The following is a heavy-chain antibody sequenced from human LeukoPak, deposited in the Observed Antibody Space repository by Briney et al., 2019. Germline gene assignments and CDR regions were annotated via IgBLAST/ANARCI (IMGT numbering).Heavy chain of an antibody. CDR1: GYSISSGYY. J-gene: IGHJ4*02. CDR3: ARRRATVTTSYFDY. CDR2: IYHSGST. Sequence: ETSETLSLTCTVSGYSISSGYYWGWIRQPPGKGLEWIGSIYHSGSTYYNPSLKSRVTISVDTSKNQFSLKLSSVTAADTAVHYCARRRATVTTSYFDYWGQGTLVTVSS. V-gene: IGHV4-38-2*02. D-gene: IGHD4-17*01.